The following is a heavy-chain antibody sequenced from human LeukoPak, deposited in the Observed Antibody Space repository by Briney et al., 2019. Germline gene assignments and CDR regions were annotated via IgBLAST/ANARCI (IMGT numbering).Heavy chain of an antibody. CDR1: GYTFTSYG. CDR2: ISAYNGST. J-gene: IGHJ4*02. Sequence: ASVKVSCKASGYTFTSYGISWVRQAPGQGLEWMGWISAYNGSTNYAQKLQGRVTMTTDTSTSTAYMELRSLRSDDTAVYYCARDILTGYAFDYWGQGTLVTVSS. CDR3: ARDILTGYAFDY. D-gene: IGHD3-9*01. V-gene: IGHV1-18*01.